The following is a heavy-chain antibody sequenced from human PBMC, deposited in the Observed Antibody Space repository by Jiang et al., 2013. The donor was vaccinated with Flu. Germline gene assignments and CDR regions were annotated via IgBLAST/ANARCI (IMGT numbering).Heavy chain of an antibody. CDR1: GGSISRSTYY. D-gene: IGHD1-20*01. CDR2: VYYSGNT. CDR3: ARRSSASMTGLSWYFDL. J-gene: IGHJ2*01. V-gene: IGHV4-39*07. Sequence: KPSETLSLTCTVSGGSISRSTYYWGWIRQPPGKGLEWIGRVYYSGNTYYNPSLKSRVTISIDTSKNQFSLRLSSVTAADTAVYYCARRSSASMTGLSWYFDLWGRGTLVTVSS.